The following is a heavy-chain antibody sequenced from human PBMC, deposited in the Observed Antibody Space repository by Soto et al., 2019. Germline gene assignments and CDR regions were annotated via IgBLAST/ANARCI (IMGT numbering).Heavy chain of an antibody. V-gene: IGHV1-46*01. Sequence: ASVKVSCKASGYTFTSYYMHWVRQAPGQGLEWMGIINPSGGSTSYAQKFQGRVTMTRDTSTSTVYMELSSLRSEDTAVYYCARDRYDFRGSYGMDVWGQGTTVTVSS. CDR2: INPSGGST. CDR3: ARDRYDFRGSYGMDV. J-gene: IGHJ6*02. D-gene: IGHD3-3*01. CDR1: GYTFTSYY.